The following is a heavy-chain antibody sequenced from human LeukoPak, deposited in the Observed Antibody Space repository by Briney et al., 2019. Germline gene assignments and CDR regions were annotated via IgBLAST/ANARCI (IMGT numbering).Heavy chain of an antibody. D-gene: IGHD3-22*01. CDR1: GGSISSYY. CDR2: IYTSGST. J-gene: IGHJ4*02. Sequence: SETLSLTCTVSGGSISSYYWSWIRQPAGKGLEWIGRIYTSGSTYYNPSLKSRVTISVDTSKNQFSLKLSSVTAADTAVYYCARGSNYDSSGYYYDYYFDYWGQGTLVTVSS. V-gene: IGHV4-4*07. CDR3: ARGSNYDSSGYYYDYYFDY.